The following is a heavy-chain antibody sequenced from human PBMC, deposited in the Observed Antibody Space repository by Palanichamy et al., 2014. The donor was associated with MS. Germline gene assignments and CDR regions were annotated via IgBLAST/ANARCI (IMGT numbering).Heavy chain of an antibody. J-gene: IGHJ5*02. CDR2: MNPNSGNT. V-gene: IGHV1-8*01. CDR1: GYTFISYD. Sequence: VQLVQSGAEVKKPGASVKVSCKASGYTFISYDINWVRQATGQGLEWMGWMNPNSGNTGYAQNFQGRVTMTRNTSISTAYMELSSLRSDDTAVYYCARGSQPLKGHWFDPWGQGTLVTVSS. D-gene: IGHD1-14*01. CDR3: ARGSQPLKGHWFDP.